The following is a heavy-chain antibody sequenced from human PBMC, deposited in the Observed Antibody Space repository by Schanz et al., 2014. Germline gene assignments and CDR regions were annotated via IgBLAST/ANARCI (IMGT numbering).Heavy chain of an antibody. CDR2: IKQDGSEK. CDR3: ARGYSSSMDV. Sequence: EVQLVESGGGLVQFGGSLRLSCVASGFTFSTYWMSWVRQAPGKGLEWVANIKQDGSEKNYVDSVKGRFTISRDNSKNTLYLEMNSLRAEDTAVYYCARGYSSSMDVWGQGTTVTVSS. J-gene: IGHJ6*02. CDR1: GFTFSTYW. D-gene: IGHD6-6*01. V-gene: IGHV3-7*01.